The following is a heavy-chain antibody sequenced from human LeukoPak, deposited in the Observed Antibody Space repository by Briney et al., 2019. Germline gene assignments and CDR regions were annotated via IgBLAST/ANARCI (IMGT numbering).Heavy chain of an antibody. V-gene: IGHV3-15*01. Sequence: GGSLRLSCAASGSTFSNAWMSWVRQAPGKGLEWVGRIKSKTDGGTTDYAAPVKGRFTISRDDSKNTLYLQMNSLKTEDTAVYYCTTDGDDSSGYYIRVDYWGQGTLVTVSS. CDR1: GSTFSNAW. CDR3: TTDGDDSSGYYIRVDY. CDR2: IKSKTDGGTT. J-gene: IGHJ4*02. D-gene: IGHD3-22*01.